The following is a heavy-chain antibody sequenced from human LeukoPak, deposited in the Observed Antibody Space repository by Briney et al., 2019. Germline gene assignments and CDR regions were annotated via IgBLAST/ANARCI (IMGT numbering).Heavy chain of an antibody. J-gene: IGHJ4*02. CDR2: ISGSGGST. CDR3: AKSGYCSSTSCYAHFDY. V-gene: IGHV3-23*01. CDR1: GFTFSSYA. D-gene: IGHD2-2*01. Sequence: GGSLRLSCAASGFTFSSYAMSWVRQAPGKGLEWVSAISGSGGSTYYADSVKGRFTIYRDNPKNTLYLQMNSLRAEDTAVYYCAKSGYCSSTSCYAHFDYWGQGTLVTVSS.